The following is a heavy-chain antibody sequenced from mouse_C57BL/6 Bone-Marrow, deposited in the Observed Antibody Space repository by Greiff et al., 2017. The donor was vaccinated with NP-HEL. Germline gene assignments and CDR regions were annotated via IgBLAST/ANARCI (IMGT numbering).Heavy chain of an antibody. CDR2: ISSGGSYT. J-gene: IGHJ2*01. Sequence: EVMLVESGGDLVKPGGSLKLSCAASGFTFSSYGMSWVRQTPDKRLEWVATISSGGSYTYYPDSVKGRFTISRDNATNTLYLQMSSLKSEDTAMYYCARRRLDYWGQGTTLTVSS. CDR1: GFTFSSYG. V-gene: IGHV5-6*02. CDR3: ARRRLDY.